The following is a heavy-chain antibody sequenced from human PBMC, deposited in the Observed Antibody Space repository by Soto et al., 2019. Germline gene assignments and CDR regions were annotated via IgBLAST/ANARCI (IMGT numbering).Heavy chain of an antibody. Sequence: QVQLVQSGAEVKKPGSSVKVSCKASGGTFSSYAISWVRQAPGQGLEWMGGIIPIFGTANYAQKFQGRVTITADESTSTAYIELSSLRSDDTAVYYCARAAGRLQLNRYYFDYWGQGTLVTVSS. V-gene: IGHV1-69*01. J-gene: IGHJ4*02. CDR2: IIPIFGTA. CDR1: GGTFSSYA. D-gene: IGHD4-4*01. CDR3: ARAAGRLQLNRYYFDY.